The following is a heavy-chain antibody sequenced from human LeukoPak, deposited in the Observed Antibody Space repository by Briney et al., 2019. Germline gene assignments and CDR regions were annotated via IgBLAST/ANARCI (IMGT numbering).Heavy chain of an antibody. CDR1: GFPFSSYS. V-gene: IGHV3-48*03. Sequence: GGSLRLSCAASGFPFSSYSMTWLRQAPGKGLEWLSYISNSGTTVFYADSVKGRFTVSRDNAKRSLYLQIESLRDDDTAVYHCALGTINKDYYFGMDVWGQGTTVTVSS. J-gene: IGHJ6*02. CDR2: ISNSGTTV. CDR3: ALGTINKDYYFGMDV. D-gene: IGHD2-8*01.